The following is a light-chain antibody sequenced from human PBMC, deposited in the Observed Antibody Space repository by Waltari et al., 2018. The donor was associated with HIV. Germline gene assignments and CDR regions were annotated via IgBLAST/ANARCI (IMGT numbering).Light chain of an antibody. CDR3: ETWDDTLNGVI. Sequence: QSVLTQPPSASGTPGQRVTISCSGGSSNIGSNSVHWYQQLPGTAPRLLLYSTNQRPSRVPDRFSGSKSGTVASLAISGLQSEDEADYYCETWDDTLNGVIFGGGTKLTVL. J-gene: IGLJ2*01. V-gene: IGLV1-44*01. CDR2: STN. CDR1: SSNIGSNS.